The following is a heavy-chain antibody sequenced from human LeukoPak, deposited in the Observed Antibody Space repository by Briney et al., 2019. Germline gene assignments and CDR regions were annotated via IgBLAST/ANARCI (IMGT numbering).Heavy chain of an antibody. J-gene: IGHJ4*02. CDR3: ASGKRAPGTFDY. D-gene: IGHD4-23*01. CDR1: GFTFSSYA. CDR2: ISGSGGST. Sequence: GGSLRLSCAASGFTFSSYAMSWVRQAPGKGLEWVSAISGSGGSTYYADSAKGRFTISRDNAKNSLYLQMNSLRAEDTAVYYCASGKRAPGTFDYWGQGTLVTVSS. V-gene: IGHV3-23*01.